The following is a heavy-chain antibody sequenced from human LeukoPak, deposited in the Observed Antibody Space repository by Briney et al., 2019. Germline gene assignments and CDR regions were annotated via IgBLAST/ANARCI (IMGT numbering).Heavy chain of an antibody. CDR2: ISGSGDNT. J-gene: IGHJ4*02. V-gene: IGHV3-23*01. CDR1: GFTFSNVW. D-gene: IGHD3-22*01. Sequence: GESLRLSCAASGFTFSNVWMSWVRQVPGKGLEWVSGISGSGDNTYYADSVKGRFTISRDNSKNTLYVQVNSLGTEDTAAYYCAKGSYYDSSGSFYFDYWGQGTLVTVSS. CDR3: AKGSYYDSSGSFYFDY.